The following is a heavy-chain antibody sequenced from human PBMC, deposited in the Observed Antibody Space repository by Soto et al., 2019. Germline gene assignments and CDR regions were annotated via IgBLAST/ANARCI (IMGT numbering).Heavy chain of an antibody. J-gene: IGHJ6*02. CDR3: ARGYDFRYYYYGMDV. V-gene: IGHV4-34*01. D-gene: IGHD3-3*01. CDR2: INHSGST. CDR1: GGSFSGYY. Sequence: SETLSLTCAVYGGSFSGYYWSWIRQPPGKGLEWIGEINHSGSTNYNPSLKSRVTISVDTSKNQFSLKLSSVTAADTAVYYCARGYDFRYYYYGMDVWGQGTTVTVSS.